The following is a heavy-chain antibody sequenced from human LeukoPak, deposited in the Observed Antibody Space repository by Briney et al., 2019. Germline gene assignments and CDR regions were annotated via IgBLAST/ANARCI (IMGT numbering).Heavy chain of an antibody. V-gene: IGHV4-34*01. CDR3: ARVPPSYYYGSEDYFDY. Sequence: SETLSLTCAVYGGSFSGYYWGWIRQPPGKGLEWIGEINHSGSTNYNPSLKSRVTISVDTSKNQFSLKLSSVTAADTAVYYCARVPPSYYYGSEDYFDYWGQGTLVTVSS. J-gene: IGHJ4*02. D-gene: IGHD3-10*01. CDR1: GGSFSGYY. CDR2: INHSGST.